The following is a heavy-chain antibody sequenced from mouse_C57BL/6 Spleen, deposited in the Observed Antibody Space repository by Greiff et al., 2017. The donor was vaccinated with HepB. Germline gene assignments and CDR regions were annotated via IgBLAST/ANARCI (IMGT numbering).Heavy chain of an antibody. J-gene: IGHJ4*01. CDR3: ARRRPFYAMDY. CDR2: IDPSDSYT. V-gene: IGHV1-69*01. Sequence: QVQLQQPGAELVMPGASVKLSCKASGYTFTSYWMHWVKQRPGQGLEWIGEIDPSDSYTNYNQKFKGKSTLTVDKSSSTAYMQLSSLTSEDSAVYYCARRRPFYAMDYWGQGTSVTVSS. CDR1: GYTFTSYW.